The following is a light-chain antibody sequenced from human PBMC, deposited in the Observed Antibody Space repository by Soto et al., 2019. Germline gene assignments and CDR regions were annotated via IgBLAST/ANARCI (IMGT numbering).Light chain of an antibody. CDR2: GAS. V-gene: IGKV3-15*01. CDR3: QQSSSWPYT. Sequence: EVVMTQSPATLSVSPGERVTLSCRASQSVSDNLAWYQQKPGQAPSLLIYGASTRATTIPGRFSGSGSGTEFTLTISRLQSEDFAVYYCQQSSSWPYTFGQGTKLDIK. J-gene: IGKJ2*01. CDR1: QSVSDN.